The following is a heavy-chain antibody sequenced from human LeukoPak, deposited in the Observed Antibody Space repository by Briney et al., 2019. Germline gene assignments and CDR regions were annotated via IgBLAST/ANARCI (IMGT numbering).Heavy chain of an antibody. CDR3: ASSIFGVVIIPATFDY. CDR2: IYHSGST. V-gene: IGHV4-59*08. Sequence: SETLSLTCTVSGGSISSYYWNWIRQPPGKGLEWIGSIYHSGSTYYNPSLKSRVTISVDTSKNQFSLKLSSVTAADTAVYYCASSIFGVVIIPATFDYWGQGTLVTVSS. J-gene: IGHJ4*02. CDR1: GGSISSYY. D-gene: IGHD3-3*01.